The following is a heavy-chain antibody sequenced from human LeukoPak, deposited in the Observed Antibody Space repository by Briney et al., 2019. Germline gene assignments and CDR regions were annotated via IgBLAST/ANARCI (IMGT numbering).Heavy chain of an antibody. V-gene: IGHV1-2*02. D-gene: IGHD3-10*01. Sequence: ASVKVSCKASGYTFTGYYMHWVRQAPGQGLEWMGWINPNSGGTNYAQKFQGRVTMTRDTSISTAYMELSRLRSDDTAVYYCARDGAQWFGELLYHGGNWFDPWGQGTLVTVSS. CDR3: ARDGAQWFGELLYHGGNWFDP. CDR1: GYTFTGYY. CDR2: INPNSGGT. J-gene: IGHJ5*02.